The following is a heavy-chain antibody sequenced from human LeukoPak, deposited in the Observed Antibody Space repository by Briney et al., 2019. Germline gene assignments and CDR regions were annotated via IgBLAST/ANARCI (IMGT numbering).Heavy chain of an antibody. J-gene: IGHJ3*02. V-gene: IGHV1-2*02. D-gene: IGHD3-22*01. Sequence: ASVKVSCKASGYIFTGYYMHWVRQAPGQGLEWMGWINPNCGDTNYAQKFQGRVTMTGDTSISTAYLEVSRLRSDDTAVYYCARDNHYDSTGYYHFDMWGQGTVVTVSS. CDR1: GYIFTGYY. CDR2: INPNCGDT. CDR3: ARDNHYDSTGYYHFDM.